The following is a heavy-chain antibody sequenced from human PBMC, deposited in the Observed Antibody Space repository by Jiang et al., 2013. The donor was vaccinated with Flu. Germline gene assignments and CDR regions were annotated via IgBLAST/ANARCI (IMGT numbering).Heavy chain of an antibody. Sequence: QLLESGGGVVQPGGSLRLSCAASGFTFSSYGMHWVRQAPGKGLEWVAFIRYDGSNKYYADSVKGRFTISRDNSKNTLYLQMNSLRAEDSAVYYCAKDRLASMIVVITTAGYWGQGTLVTVSS. D-gene: IGHD3-22*01. V-gene: IGHV3-30*02. CDR2: IRYDGSNK. J-gene: IGHJ4*02. CDR1: GFTFSSYG. CDR3: AKDRLASMIVVITTAGY.